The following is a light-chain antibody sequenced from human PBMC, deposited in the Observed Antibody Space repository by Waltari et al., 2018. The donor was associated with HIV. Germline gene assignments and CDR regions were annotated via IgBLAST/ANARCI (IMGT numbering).Light chain of an antibody. CDR1: SNDLRNYNS. J-gene: IGLJ3*02. CDR2: EVS. CDR3: TSYISSSSPV. Sequence: QSALTQPASVSGSPGQSITISCTGTSNDLRNYNSFSWYQPHPGKAPKVIIYEVSNRPSGVSSRFSGSISANTASLTISGLQAEDEADYFCTSYISSSSPVFGGGTKVTVL. V-gene: IGLV2-14*01.